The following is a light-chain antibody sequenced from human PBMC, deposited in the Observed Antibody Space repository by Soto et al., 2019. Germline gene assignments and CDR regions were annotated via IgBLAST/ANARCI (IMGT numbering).Light chain of an antibody. CDR2: EVN. Sequence: QSALTQPPSASGSPGQSVTISCTGTSHDIGAYDYVSWYRQHPGKAPKLLMYEVNRRPPGIPERFTGSKSGTTASLTVSGLQAEDEADYYCSSYIGRNNYVFGAGTKLTVL. CDR1: SHDIGAYDY. V-gene: IGLV2-8*01. CDR3: SSYIGRNNYV. J-gene: IGLJ1*01.